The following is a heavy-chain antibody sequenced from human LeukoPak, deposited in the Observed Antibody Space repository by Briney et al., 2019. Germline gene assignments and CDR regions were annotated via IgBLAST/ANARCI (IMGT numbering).Heavy chain of an antibody. V-gene: IGHV3-11*01. CDR2: ISYSGSTI. D-gene: IGHD4-17*01. CDR1: GFTLSDYY. Sequence: GGSLRLSCAASGFTLSDYYMSWIRQAPGKGLEWVSYISYSGSTIYYADSVKGRFTISRDNAKNSLYLQMNSLRAEDTALYYCARFNGDYYRIDYWGQGTVVTVSS. J-gene: IGHJ4*02. CDR3: ARFNGDYYRIDY.